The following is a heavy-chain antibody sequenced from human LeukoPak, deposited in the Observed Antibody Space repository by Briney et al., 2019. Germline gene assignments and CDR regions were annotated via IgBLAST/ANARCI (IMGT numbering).Heavy chain of an antibody. CDR1: GGTFSSYA. J-gene: IGHJ4*02. V-gene: IGHV1-69*13. D-gene: IGHD6-19*01. CDR3: ARDSSGYSSGWYPDY. Sequence: SVKVSCKASGGTFSSYAISWVRQAPGQGLEWMGGIIPIFGTANYAQKFQGRVTITADESASTAYMELSSLRSDDTAVYYCARDSSGYSSGWYPDYWGQGTLVTVSS. CDR2: IIPIFGTA.